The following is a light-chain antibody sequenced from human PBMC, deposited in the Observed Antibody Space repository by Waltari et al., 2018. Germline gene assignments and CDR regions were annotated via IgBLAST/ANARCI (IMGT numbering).Light chain of an antibody. CDR2: EDY. J-gene: IGLJ7*01. Sequence: QSGLTQPPSLSAAPGQKVTISCSGTSPNIGHNNLAWYQQIPGTAPKLLIYEDYKRPSGIPDRFSGSRSGTSATLVITGLLTGDEADYYCGTWDSSLSGAVFGGGTHLTVL. CDR1: SPNIGHNN. CDR3: GTWDSSLSGAV. V-gene: IGLV1-51*02.